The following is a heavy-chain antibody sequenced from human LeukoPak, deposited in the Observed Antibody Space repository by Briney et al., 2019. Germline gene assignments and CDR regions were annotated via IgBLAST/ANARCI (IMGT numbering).Heavy chain of an antibody. CDR3: AFYSRGWYFDY. Sequence: SGTLSLTCAVSGDSITSSNWWSWVRQPPGKGLEWIGEIWHSGSTNYNPSLRSRVAISVDKSKNQFSLKLSSVTAADTAMYYCAFYSRGWYFDYWGQGTLVTVSS. V-gene: IGHV4-4*02. D-gene: IGHD6-19*01. CDR1: GDSITSSNW. CDR2: IWHSGST. J-gene: IGHJ4*02.